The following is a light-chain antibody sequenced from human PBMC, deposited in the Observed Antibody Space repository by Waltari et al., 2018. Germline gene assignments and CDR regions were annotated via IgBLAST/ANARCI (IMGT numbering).Light chain of an antibody. Sequence: QSALTQPPSASGSPGQSVTISCTGTSSDVGGYNFVSWYQQHPGKAPKLMIYEVSKRPSGVPDRFSGSKSGNKASLTVSGLQPEDEADYYCSSYAGNHVVFGGGTKLTVL. CDR2: EVS. V-gene: IGLV2-8*01. J-gene: IGLJ2*01. CDR3: SSYAGNHVV. CDR1: SSDVGGYNF.